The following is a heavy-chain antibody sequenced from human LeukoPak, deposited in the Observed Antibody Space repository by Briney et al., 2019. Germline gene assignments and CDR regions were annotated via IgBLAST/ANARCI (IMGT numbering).Heavy chain of an antibody. Sequence: GGSLRLSCAASGFTFSSYSMNWVRQAPGKGLEWVANIKQDGSEKYYVDSVKGRFTISRDNAKNSLYLQMNSLRADDTAVYYCARYYQYYYMDVWGKGTTVTVSS. CDR1: GFTFSSYS. CDR2: IKQDGSEK. J-gene: IGHJ6*03. CDR3: ARYYQYYYMDV. V-gene: IGHV3-7*01.